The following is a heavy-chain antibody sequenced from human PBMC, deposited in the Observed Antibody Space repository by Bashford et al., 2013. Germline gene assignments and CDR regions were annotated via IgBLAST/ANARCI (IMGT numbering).Heavy chain of an antibody. CDR2: VNHLGST. CDR3: ARSYNWNPNDAFDI. V-gene: IGHV4-34*01. J-gene: IGHJ3*02. CDR1: GGSFSGFF. Sequence: SETLSLTCAVSGGSFSGFFWSWIRQSPGKGLEWIGDVNHLGSTLLNPSLKSRVAISVDKSTTQFSLKMTSVSVADTALYYCARSYNWNPNDAFDIWGQGTMVTVSS. D-gene: IGHD1-20*01.